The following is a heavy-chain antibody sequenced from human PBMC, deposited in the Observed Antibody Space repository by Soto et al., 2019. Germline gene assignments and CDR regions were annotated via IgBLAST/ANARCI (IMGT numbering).Heavy chain of an antibody. J-gene: IGHJ4*02. V-gene: IGHV3-7*01. CDR3: ARDNGPSDF. CDR2: IKQDGTDK. Sequence: GGSLRLSCVVSGYSFRSYWMSWVRQAPGKGLEWVAKIKQDGTDKYYVGSVKGRFTISRDNSKNSLYLQMNRLRAEDTGIYFCARDNGPSDFWGRGTLVTVSS. CDR1: GYSFRSYW.